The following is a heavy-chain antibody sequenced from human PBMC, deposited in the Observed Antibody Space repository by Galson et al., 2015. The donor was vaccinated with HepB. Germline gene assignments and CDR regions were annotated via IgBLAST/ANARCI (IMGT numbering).Heavy chain of an antibody. CDR1: GYTFTAYY. J-gene: IGHJ4*02. CDR3: ARSSAEYGEFDF. D-gene: IGHD4/OR15-4a*01. CDR2: MNPNSGGT. Sequence: SCKASGYTFTAYYMHWVRQAPGQGFQWMGWMNPNSGGTNYAQKFQGRVTMTRDTSIGTAYMELNSLRSDDTAVYYCARSSAEYGEFDFWGQGTLVTVSS. V-gene: IGHV1-2*02.